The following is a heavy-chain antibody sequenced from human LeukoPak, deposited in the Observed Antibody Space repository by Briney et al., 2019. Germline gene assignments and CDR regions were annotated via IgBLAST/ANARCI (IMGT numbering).Heavy chain of an antibody. D-gene: IGHD3-3*01. Sequence: GGSLRLSCAASGFTFSNYWMSWVRQAPGKGLEWVSVIYSGGSTYYADSVKGRFTISRDNSKNTLYLQMNSLRAEDTAVYYCARAQRYYDFWSGYWDYYYYGMDVWGQGTTVTVSS. CDR3: ARAQRYYDFWSGYWDYYYYGMDV. J-gene: IGHJ6*02. CDR1: GFTFSNYW. CDR2: IYSGGST. V-gene: IGHV3-53*01.